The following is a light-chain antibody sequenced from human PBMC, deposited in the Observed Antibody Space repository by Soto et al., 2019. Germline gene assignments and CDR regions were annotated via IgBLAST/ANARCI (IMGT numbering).Light chain of an antibody. Sequence: DLQLTQSPSSLSASVGDRVTIICRASQSIRTYLNWYQQKPGKAPKPLIYTASNLHSGVPSRFSGSGSVTDFTLTISSLQPEDIAIYYCQQSYSTLWTFGQGTKVEIK. J-gene: IGKJ1*01. CDR2: TAS. V-gene: IGKV1-39*01. CDR3: QQSYSTLWT. CDR1: QSIRTY.